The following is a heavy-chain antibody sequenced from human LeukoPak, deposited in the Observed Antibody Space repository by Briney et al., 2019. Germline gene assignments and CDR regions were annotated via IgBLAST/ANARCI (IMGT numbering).Heavy chain of an antibody. CDR2: IKPDGSEQ. V-gene: IGHV3-7*01. D-gene: IGHD6-13*01. J-gene: IGHJ4*02. CDR3: ARANNSSWHN. Sequence: PGGSLRLSCATSGFTFSSNWMSWVRHVPGRGLDWVANIKPDGSEQYYAASVKGRFTVSRDNAKNSLYLQMNSLRVEDTAVYYCARANNSSWHNWGQGTLVTVSA. CDR1: GFTFSSNW.